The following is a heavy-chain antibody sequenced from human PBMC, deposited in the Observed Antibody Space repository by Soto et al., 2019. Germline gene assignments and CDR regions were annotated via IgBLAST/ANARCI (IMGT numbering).Heavy chain of an antibody. CDR3: ARVPDR. CDR2: IYHSGST. V-gene: IGHV4-30-2*01. D-gene: IGHD2-2*01. J-gene: IGHJ5*02. Sequence: SETQSLTCGVADGSSGSGGYSWSWIRQPPGKGLEWIGYIYHSGSTYYNPSLKSRVTISVDWSKNQFSLKLSSVTAADTAVYYCARVPDRWGQGTLVTVSS. CDR1: DGSSGSGGYS.